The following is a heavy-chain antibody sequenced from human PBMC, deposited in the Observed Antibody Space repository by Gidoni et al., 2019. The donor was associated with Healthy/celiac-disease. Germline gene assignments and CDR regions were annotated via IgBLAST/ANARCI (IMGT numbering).Heavy chain of an antibody. CDR2: ISYDGSNK. Sequence: QVQLVESGGGVVQPGRSLRLSCAASGFTFSSYAMHWVRQAPGKGLEWVAVISYDGSNKYYADSVKGRFTISRDNSKNTLYLQMNSLRAEDTAVYYCARGASMVTPPDYWGQGTLVTVSS. J-gene: IGHJ4*02. V-gene: IGHV3-30-3*01. CDR3: ARGASMVTPPDY. D-gene: IGHD5-18*01. CDR1: GFTFSSYA.